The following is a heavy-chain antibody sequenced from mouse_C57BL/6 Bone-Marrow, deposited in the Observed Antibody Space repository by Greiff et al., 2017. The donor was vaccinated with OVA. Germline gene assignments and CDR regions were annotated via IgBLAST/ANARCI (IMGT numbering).Heavy chain of an antibody. J-gene: IGHJ1*03. Sequence: EVQLQQSGPELVKPGASVKISCKASGYTFTYYYMNWVKQSHGKSLEWIGDINPNNGGTSYNQKFKGKATLTVDKSSSTAYMELRSLTSEDPAVYYCAPTVVRYFDVWGTGTTVTVSS. CDR2: INPNNGGT. V-gene: IGHV1-26*01. CDR3: APTVVRYFDV. CDR1: GYTFTYYY. D-gene: IGHD1-1*01.